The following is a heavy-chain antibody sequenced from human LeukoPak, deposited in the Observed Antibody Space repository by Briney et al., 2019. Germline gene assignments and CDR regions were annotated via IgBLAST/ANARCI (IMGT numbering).Heavy chain of an antibody. J-gene: IGHJ4*02. D-gene: IGHD3-10*01. CDR1: ADSLSSGGHY. V-gene: IGHV4-31*03. Sequence: SQTLSLTCTVSADSLSSGGHYWAWIGQVPGKGLESIGFIHHSGRSRHNPSLKDRVAISVDTSRTQFALKLSSAPAADTAMYYCARGGNRFGGFYFDYWGQGIQVIVSS. CDR3: ARGGNRFGGFYFDY. CDR2: IHHSGRS.